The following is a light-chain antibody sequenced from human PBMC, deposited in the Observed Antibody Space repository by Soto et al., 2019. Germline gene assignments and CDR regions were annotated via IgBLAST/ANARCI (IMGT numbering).Light chain of an antibody. V-gene: IGLV2-8*01. J-gene: IGLJ3*02. CDR3: SSYAGSNLGV. Sequence: QSVLTQSPSASGSPGQSVTISCTGTSSDVGNYKYVSWYQQHPGKAPKLMIYEVSKRPSGVPDRFSGSKSGNTASLTVSGLPVEDEADYYCSSYAGSNLGVFGGGTKLTVL. CDR2: EVS. CDR1: SSDVGNYKY.